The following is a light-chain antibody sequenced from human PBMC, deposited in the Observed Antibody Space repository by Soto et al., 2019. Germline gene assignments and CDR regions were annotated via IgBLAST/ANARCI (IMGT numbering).Light chain of an antibody. CDR3: QQSYGTPLT. CDR1: QSISNY. Sequence: DMEMTQSPSSLSASVGDRVTITCRASQSISNYLNWYQHKPGKVPKLLIYAASSLQSGVPTRFSGSGSGTHFTLTISSLQPEDFATYYCQQSYGTPLTFGGGTKMEIK. CDR2: AAS. V-gene: IGKV1-39*01. J-gene: IGKJ4*01.